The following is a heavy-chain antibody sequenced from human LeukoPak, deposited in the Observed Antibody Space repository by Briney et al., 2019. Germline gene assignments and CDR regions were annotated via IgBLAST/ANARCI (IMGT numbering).Heavy chain of an antibody. Sequence: ASVKVSCKASGYTLTGYYMHWVRQAPGQGLEWMGWINPNSGGTDYAQKFQGRVTMTRDTSISTAYMELSRLRSDDTAVYYCARDIVSSSLDYWGQGTLVTVSS. D-gene: IGHD6-13*01. V-gene: IGHV1-2*02. CDR3: ARDIVSSSLDY. CDR1: GYTLTGYY. J-gene: IGHJ4*02. CDR2: INPNSGGT.